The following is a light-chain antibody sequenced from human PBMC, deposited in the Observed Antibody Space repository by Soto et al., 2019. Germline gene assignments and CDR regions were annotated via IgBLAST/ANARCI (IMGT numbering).Light chain of an antibody. J-gene: IGKJ5*01. V-gene: IGKV3-11*01. CDR2: DDS. CDR3: THRGNRIT. Sequence: IVLTQSAGTLSLSPWESGTLSCCASESVSSSLAWYQQKPGQAPRILIYDDSSRATGLQARFSGSGSGTDFTPPIRRIEPEEFAVDYCTHRGNRITFGQGTKLDIK. CDR1: ESVSSS.